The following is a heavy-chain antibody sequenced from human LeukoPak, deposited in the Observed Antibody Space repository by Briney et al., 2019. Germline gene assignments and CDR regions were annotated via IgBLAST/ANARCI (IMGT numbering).Heavy chain of an antibody. D-gene: IGHD3-3*01. CDR1: GYTFTSYG. CDR2: ISAYNGNT. J-gene: IGHJ4*02. Sequence: ASVKVSCKASGYTFTSYGISWVRQAPGQGLEWMGWISAYNGNTNYAQKLQGRVTMTTDTSTSTAYMELRSLRSDDMAVYYCARGNYDFWSGLQPFDYWGQGTLVTVSS. CDR3: ARGNYDFWSGLQPFDY. V-gene: IGHV1-18*03.